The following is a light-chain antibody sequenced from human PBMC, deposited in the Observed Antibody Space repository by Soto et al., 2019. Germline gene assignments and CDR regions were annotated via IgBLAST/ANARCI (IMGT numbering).Light chain of an antibody. CDR1: QGISNY. CDR2: AAS. V-gene: IGKV1-27*01. J-gene: IGKJ1*01. Sequence: DIQMTQSPSSLSASVGDRVTITCRASQGISNYLAWYQQKPGKVPKLLIYAASTLQSGVPSRFSGSGSGTDFTLTISSMQPEDVATDYCPKYNSAPRTFGQGTKVDIK. CDR3: PKYNSAPRT.